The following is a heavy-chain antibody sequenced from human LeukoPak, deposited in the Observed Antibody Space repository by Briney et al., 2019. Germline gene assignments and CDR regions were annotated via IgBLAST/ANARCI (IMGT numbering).Heavy chain of an antibody. V-gene: IGHV1-69*02. Sequence: SVKVSCKASGGTFSSYTISWVRQAPGQGLEWMGRIIPILGIANYAQKFQGRVTITADKSTSTAYMELSSLRSEDTAVYYCARGPLPGYDFWSGYRGDAFDIWGQGTMVTVSS. CDR3: ARGPLPGYDFWSGYRGDAFDI. D-gene: IGHD3-3*01. CDR2: IIPILGIA. J-gene: IGHJ3*02. CDR1: GGTFSSYT.